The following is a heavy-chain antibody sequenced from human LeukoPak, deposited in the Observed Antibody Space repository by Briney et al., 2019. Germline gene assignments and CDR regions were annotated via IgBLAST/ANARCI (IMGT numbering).Heavy chain of an antibody. CDR1: GDTFTSYD. CDR2: MNPISGYT. V-gene: IGHV1-8*01. D-gene: IGHD1-26*01. Sequence: ASVKVSCKASGDTFTSYDINWLRQATGQGQEWMGYMNPISGYTAYSRKFQGRVTMTTDTSTSTAYMELRSLRSDDTAVYYCARDSGSYSAARYWGQGTLVTVSS. J-gene: IGHJ4*02. CDR3: ARDSGSYSAARY.